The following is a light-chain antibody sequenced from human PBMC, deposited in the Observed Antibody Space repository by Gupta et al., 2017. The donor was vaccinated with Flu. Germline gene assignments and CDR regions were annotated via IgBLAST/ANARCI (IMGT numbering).Light chain of an antibody. CDR1: SSDVGGYNY. CDR2: EVS. J-gene: IGLJ2*01. CDR3: SSDTSSSTVV. Sequence: QSALTQPASVSGSPGQSIPISCTGTSSDVGGYNYVSWYQQHPGKAPKLMIYEVSNRPSGVSNRFSGSKSGNTASLTISGLQAEDEADYYCSSDTSSSTVVFGGGTKLTVL. V-gene: IGLV2-14*01.